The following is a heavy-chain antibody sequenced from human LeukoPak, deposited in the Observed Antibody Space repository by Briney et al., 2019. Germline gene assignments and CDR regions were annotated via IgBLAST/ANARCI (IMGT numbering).Heavy chain of an antibody. V-gene: IGHV4-4*07. J-gene: IGHJ3*02. Sequence: PSETLSLTCTVSGGSISSYYWSWIRQPAGKGLEWIGRIYTSGSTNYNPSPKSRVTMSVDTSKNQFSLKLSSVTAADTAVYYCARVKHYYDFWSGYDDAFDIWGQGTMVTVSS. CDR1: GGSISSYY. CDR3: ARVKHYYDFWSGYDDAFDI. CDR2: IYTSGST. D-gene: IGHD3-3*01.